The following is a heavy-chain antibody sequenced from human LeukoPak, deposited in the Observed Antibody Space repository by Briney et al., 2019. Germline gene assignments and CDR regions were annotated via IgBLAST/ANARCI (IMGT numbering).Heavy chain of an antibody. CDR2: ISWNSGNI. CDR1: GFTFDDYT. J-gene: IGHJ4*02. V-gene: IGHV3-9*01. CDR3: ARVDIVATIAPDY. D-gene: IGHD5-12*01. Sequence: AGGSLRLSCAASGFTFDDYTMHWVRQVPGKGLEWVSRISWNSGNIVYADSVKGRFTISRDNAKNSLYLQMNSLRAEDTAVYYCARVDIVATIAPDYWGQGTLVTVSS.